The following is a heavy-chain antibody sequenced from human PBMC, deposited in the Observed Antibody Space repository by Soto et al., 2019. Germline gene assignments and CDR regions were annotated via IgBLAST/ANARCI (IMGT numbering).Heavy chain of an antibody. V-gene: IGHV3-11*01. J-gene: IGHJ6*03. Sequence: QAQLVESGGGLVKPGGSLTLSCAVSGFKVTDYYMSWIRQAPGKGLDWVAMISRSGKTIHYADSVNGRFTISKDNARNSLYLPMTSLSPEVTAVYYCARVEDVFLYYYMDVWCKGTTVIVSS. CDR1: GFKVTDYY. CDR3: ARVEDVFLYYYMDV. D-gene: IGHD1-1*01. CDR2: ISRSGKTI.